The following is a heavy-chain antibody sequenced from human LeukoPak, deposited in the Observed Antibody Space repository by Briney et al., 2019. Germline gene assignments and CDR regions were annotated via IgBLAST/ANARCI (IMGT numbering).Heavy chain of an antibody. CDR2: ISAYNGNT. D-gene: IGHD3-22*01. Sequence: ASVKVSCKASGYTFTGYYLHWVRQAPGQGLEWMGWISAYNGNTNYAQKLQGRVTMTTDTSTSTAYMELRSLRSDDTAVYYCARVRYYDSSGNDAFDIWGQGTMVTVSS. CDR3: ARVRYYDSSGNDAFDI. CDR1: GYTFTGYY. J-gene: IGHJ3*02. V-gene: IGHV1-18*04.